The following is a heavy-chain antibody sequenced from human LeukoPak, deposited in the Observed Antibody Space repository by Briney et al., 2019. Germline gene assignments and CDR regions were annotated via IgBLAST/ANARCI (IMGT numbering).Heavy chain of an antibody. D-gene: IGHD1-1*01. CDR1: GFKFDDYG. CDR2: ISWNSENI. CDR3: AKDKSVTGTKTAYFDF. Sequence: GGSLRLSCAASGFKFDDYGMRWARHVPGKGLEWVSSISWNSENIEYADSVKGRFTISRDNAKKSLVLQMNSLRADDTALYYCAKDKSVTGTKTAYFDFWGQGTLVTVSS. V-gene: IGHV3-9*01. J-gene: IGHJ4*02.